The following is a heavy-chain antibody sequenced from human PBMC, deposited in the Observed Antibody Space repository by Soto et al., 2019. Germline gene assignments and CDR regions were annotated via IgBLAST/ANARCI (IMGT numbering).Heavy chain of an antibody. J-gene: IGHJ5*02. D-gene: IGHD3-10*01. Sequence: IYYADSVKGRFTISRDNAKNSLYLQMNSLRAEDTAVYYCARDTYYYGSGSYSPWGHGTLVTVSS. CDR3: ARDTYYYGSGSYSP. CDR2: I. V-gene: IGHV3-21*01.